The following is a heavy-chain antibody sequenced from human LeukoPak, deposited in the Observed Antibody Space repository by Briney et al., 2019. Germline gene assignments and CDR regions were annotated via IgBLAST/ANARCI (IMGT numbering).Heavy chain of an antibody. CDR1: GFTFSTYA. D-gene: IGHD2/OR15-2a*01. Sequence: GGSLRLSCAASGFTFSTYAMSWVRQAPGKGLEWVSTISGGGDSTYYTDSVKGRFAISRDNSKNTLYLQMNSLRAEDTAVYYCAKEGTFRVGNMDVWGQGTTVTVSS. CDR2: ISGGGDST. V-gene: IGHV3-23*01. J-gene: IGHJ6*02. CDR3: AKEGTFRVGNMDV.